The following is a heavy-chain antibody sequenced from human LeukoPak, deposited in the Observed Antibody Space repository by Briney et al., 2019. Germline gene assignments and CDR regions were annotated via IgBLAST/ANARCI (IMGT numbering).Heavy chain of an antibody. Sequence: SVKVSCKASGGTFSSYTISWVRQAPGQGLEWMGRIIPNLGIANYAQKFQGRVTITADTSTSTAYMELSRLRSDDTAVSYCARDNPATPRFDYWGQGTLVTVSS. J-gene: IGHJ4*02. CDR1: GGTFSSYT. CDR3: ARDNPATPRFDY. V-gene: IGHV1-69*04. CDR2: IIPNLGIA. D-gene: IGHD2-15*01.